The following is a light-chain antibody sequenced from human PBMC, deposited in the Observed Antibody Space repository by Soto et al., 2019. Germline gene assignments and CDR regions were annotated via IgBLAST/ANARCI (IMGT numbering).Light chain of an antibody. Sequence: QSALTQPASVSGSPGQSITISCTGTSSVVGGYNYVSWYQQHPGKAPKLMIYDVSNRPSGVSNRFSGSKSGNTASLTISGLQAEDEADYYCSSYTSSSTLVVFGGGTKVIVL. CDR1: SSVVGGYNY. V-gene: IGLV2-14*01. CDR2: DVS. J-gene: IGLJ2*01. CDR3: SSYTSSSTLVV.